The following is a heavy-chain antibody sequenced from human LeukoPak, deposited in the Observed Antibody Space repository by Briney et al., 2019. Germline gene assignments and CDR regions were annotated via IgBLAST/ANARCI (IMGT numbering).Heavy chain of an antibody. CDR2: ISSSSSYI. V-gene: IGHV3-21*04. Sequence: PGGSLRLSCAASGFTFSSYRMNWVRQAPGKGLEWVSSISSSSSYIYYADSVKGRFTISRDNAKNSLYLQMNSLRAEDTAVYYCARTTYYYGSGSSRGYYYMDVWGKGTTVTVSS. J-gene: IGHJ6*03. CDR3: ARTTYYYGSGSSRGYYYMDV. CDR1: GFTFSSYR. D-gene: IGHD3-10*01.